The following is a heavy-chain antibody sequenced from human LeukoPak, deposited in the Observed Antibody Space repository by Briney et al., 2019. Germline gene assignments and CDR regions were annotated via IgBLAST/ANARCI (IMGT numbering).Heavy chain of an antibody. Sequence: KPSHTLSLTRAVSGASVSGGSVFADGYSWNWIRQPRGRVLAWIGDVHRNGNTFYNPSLKSRLAISIDTSKNHFSLRLTSVTAADTAVYFCVRNSYSYGPNFDSWGQGTLVTVSS. CDR1: GGSVFADGYS. J-gene: IGHJ4*02. CDR2: VHRNGNT. D-gene: IGHD5-18*01. V-gene: IGHV4-30-2*01. CDR3: VRNSYSYGPNFDS.